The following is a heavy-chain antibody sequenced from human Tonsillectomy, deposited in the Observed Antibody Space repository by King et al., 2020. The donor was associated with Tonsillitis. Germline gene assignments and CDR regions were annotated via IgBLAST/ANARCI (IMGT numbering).Heavy chain of an antibody. CDR1: GFTFSSYG. D-gene: IGHD2-21*01. Sequence: VQLVESGGGLVQPGGSLRLSCEASGFTFSSYGMSWVRQAPGKGLEWVSLIHANTGITSYADSGRGRFTISRANSKNTLDLQMNSLRADDTAVYYCARHGSAYSVDYWGQGTLVTVSS. J-gene: IGHJ4*02. CDR3: ARHGSAYSVDY. CDR2: IHANTGIT. V-gene: IGHV3-23*03.